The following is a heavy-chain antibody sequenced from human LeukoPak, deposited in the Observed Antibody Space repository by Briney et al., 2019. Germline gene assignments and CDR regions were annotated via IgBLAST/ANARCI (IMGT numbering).Heavy chain of an antibody. J-gene: IGHJ4*02. CDR3: ACLHCGGDSY. D-gene: IGHD2-21*02. V-gene: IGHV4-59*01. CDR1: GCSISSYY. CDR2: IYYSGST. Sequence: SETLSLTCTVSGCSISSYYWSWIRQPPGKGLEWIGYIYYSGSTNYNPSLKSRVTISVDTSKNQFSLKLSSVTAADTAVYYCACLHCGGDSYWGQGTLVTVSS.